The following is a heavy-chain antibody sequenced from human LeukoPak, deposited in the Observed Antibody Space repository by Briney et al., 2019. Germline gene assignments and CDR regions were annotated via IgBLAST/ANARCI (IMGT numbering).Heavy chain of an antibody. CDR3: ARGGSSWYGTRPIDY. CDR1: GGSFSGYY. CDR2: INHSGST. J-gene: IGHJ4*02. V-gene: IGHV4-34*01. D-gene: IGHD6-13*01. Sequence: PSETLSLTCAVYGGSFSGYYWSWVRQPPGKGLEWIGEINHSGSTNYNPSLKSRVTISVDTSKNQFSLKLSSVAAADTAVYYCARGGSSWYGTRPIDYWGQGTLVTVSS.